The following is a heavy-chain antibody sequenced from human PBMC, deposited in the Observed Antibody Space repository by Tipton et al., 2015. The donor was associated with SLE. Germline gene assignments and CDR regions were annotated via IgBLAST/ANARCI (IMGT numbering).Heavy chain of an antibody. CDR3: ARGGGSYYDY. D-gene: IGHD1-26*01. CDR2: MYYSGST. J-gene: IGHJ4*02. CDR1: GGSISGSSYY. V-gene: IGHV4-39*07. Sequence: TLSLTCSVSGGSISGSSYYWGWIRQPPGKGLEWIGTMYYSGSTYYNPSLKSRVTITLDTSKNQFYLRVNSVTAADTAVYYCARGGGSYYDYWGQGTLVTVSS.